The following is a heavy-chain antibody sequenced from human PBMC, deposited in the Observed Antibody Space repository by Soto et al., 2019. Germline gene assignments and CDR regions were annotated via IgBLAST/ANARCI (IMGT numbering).Heavy chain of an antibody. J-gene: IGHJ5*02. CDR2: IYYSGST. CDR1: GGSISSSSYF. D-gene: IGHD2-21*02. CDR3: ARHPSDFWFDP. V-gene: IGHV4-39*01. Sequence: QLQLQESGPGLVKPSETLSLTCTVSGGSISSSSYFWGWIRQPPGKGLEWIGSIYYSGSTYYNPSLKRRVPVSVDTSKTWFSLTLSSVSAADTAVYYCARHPSDFWFDPWGQGTLVTVSS.